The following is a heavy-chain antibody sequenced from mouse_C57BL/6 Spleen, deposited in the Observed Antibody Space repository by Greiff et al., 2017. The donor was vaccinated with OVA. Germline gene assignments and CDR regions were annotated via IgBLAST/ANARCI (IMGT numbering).Heavy chain of an antibody. CDR1: GYTFTSYW. V-gene: IGHV1-52*01. CDR3: ARWGHNWDVDAMDY. Sequence: VQLQQPGAELVRPGSSVKLSCKASGYTFTSYWMHWVKQRPIQGLEWIGNIDPSDSETHYNQKFKDKATLTVDKSSSTAYMQLSSLTSEDSAVYYCARWGHNWDVDAMDYWGQGTSVTVSS. J-gene: IGHJ4*01. D-gene: IGHD4-1*01. CDR2: IDPSDSET.